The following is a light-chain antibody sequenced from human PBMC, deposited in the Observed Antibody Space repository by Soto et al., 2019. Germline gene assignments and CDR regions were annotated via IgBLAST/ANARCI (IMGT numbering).Light chain of an antibody. CDR2: GAS. Sequence: EIVMTQSPATLSVSPGERATLSCRASQSVSGNLAWYQQKPGQAPRLLIYGASTRATGIPARFSGSGSGTEFNLTISSLQSEDFAVYYCQQYNNWPQTFGQGTKVEIK. CDR3: QQYNNWPQT. J-gene: IGKJ1*01. CDR1: QSVSGN. V-gene: IGKV3-15*01.